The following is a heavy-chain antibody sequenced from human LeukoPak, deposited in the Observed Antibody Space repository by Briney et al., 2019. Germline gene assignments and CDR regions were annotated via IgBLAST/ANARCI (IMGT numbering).Heavy chain of an antibody. CDR1: GLTFSTSG. Sequence: PGGSLRLSCTTSGLTFSTSGFNWVRQAPGKGLEWVASIVPTVVDRYHAHSIKGRFTISRDNANNCLQLQMDSLRAEDTAVYYCATESNGRHYDYWGQGTLLTVSS. J-gene: IGHJ4*02. CDR3: ATESNGRHYDY. D-gene: IGHD2-8*01. V-gene: IGHV3-21*06. CDR2: IVPTVVDR.